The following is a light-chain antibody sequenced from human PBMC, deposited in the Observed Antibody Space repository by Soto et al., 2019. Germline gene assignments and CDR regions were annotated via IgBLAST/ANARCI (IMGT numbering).Light chain of an antibody. CDR2: AAS. V-gene: IGKV1-39*01. CDR1: QTISMY. J-gene: IGKJ4*01. CDR3: QPSYSTPPLT. Sequence: DIQMTQSPSSLSASVGDRVTITCRASQTISMYLNWYQQKPGKAPILLISAASSLESGVPSRFSGSRSGTEFTLTISSLQPEDCAAYDCQPSYSTPPLTFGGGNKVEIK.